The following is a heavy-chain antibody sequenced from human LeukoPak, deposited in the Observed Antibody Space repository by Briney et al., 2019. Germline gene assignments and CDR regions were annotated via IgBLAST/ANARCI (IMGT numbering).Heavy chain of an antibody. CDR3: AVGSGYSHDAFDI. CDR2: IIPIFGTA. J-gene: IGHJ3*02. Sequence: ASLKVSCKASGYNFNSFGISWVRQAPGQGLEWMGGIIPIFGTANYAQKFQGRVTITADESTSTAYMELSSLRSEDTAVYYCAVGSGYSHDAFDIWGQGTMVTVSS. CDR1: GYNFNSFG. D-gene: IGHD3-3*01. V-gene: IGHV1-69*13.